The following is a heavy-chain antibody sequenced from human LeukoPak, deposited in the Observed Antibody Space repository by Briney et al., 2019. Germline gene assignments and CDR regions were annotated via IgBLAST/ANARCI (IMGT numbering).Heavy chain of an antibody. V-gene: IGHV3-23*01. D-gene: IGHD1-1*01. CDR2: ISGSGDST. CDR1: GLTFTSYA. CDR3: ARSGNYDW. J-gene: IGHJ4*02. Sequence: PGGSLRLSCAASGLTFTSYAMYWVRQAPGKGLEWVSAISGSGDSTFYADSVKGRFTISRDNSKNTVYLQMNSLRAEDTAVYYCARSGNYDWWGQGTLVTVSS.